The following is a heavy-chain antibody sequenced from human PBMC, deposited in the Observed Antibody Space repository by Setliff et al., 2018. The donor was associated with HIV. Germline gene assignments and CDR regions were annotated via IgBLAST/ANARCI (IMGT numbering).Heavy chain of an antibody. CDR3: ARGFYGDYYFDY. J-gene: IGHJ4*02. D-gene: IGHD4-17*01. Sequence: GESLKISCKGSGYSFTSYWISWVRQMPGKGLEWMGRIAPSNSNTNYSPSFQGHVTISADKSISTAYLQWSSLKASDTAMYYCARGFYGDYYFDYWGQGTMVTVSS. CDR1: GYSFTSYW. V-gene: IGHV5-10-1*01. CDR2: IAPSNSNT.